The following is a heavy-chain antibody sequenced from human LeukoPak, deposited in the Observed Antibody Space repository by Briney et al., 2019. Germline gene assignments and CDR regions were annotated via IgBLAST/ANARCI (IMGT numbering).Heavy chain of an antibody. D-gene: IGHD4-23*01. V-gene: IGHV3-30*03. CDR3: ARGYGGNSAAFDI. CDR2: ISYDGSNK. CDR1: GFTFRSFG. J-gene: IGHJ3*02. Sequence: GGSLRLSCLASGFTFRSFGMHWVRQAPGTGLEWVALISYDGSNKNYADSVKGRFAISRDNSKNILYLQMNSLRVEDTAVYFCARGYGGNSAAFDIWGQGTMVTVSS.